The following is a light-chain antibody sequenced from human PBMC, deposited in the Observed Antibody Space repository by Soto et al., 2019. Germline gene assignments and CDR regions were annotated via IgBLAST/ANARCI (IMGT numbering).Light chain of an antibody. CDR2: AAS. V-gene: IGKV1-39*01. Sequence: DIQMTQSPSSLSASVGDRVTITCRASQSIGNYLSWYQQKPGKVPNLLIYAASSLQSGVPSRFSGSGSGTXXXXXXXXXQXEDFATYYCQQSYSTPTFGQGTKVEIK. CDR1: QSIGNY. CDR3: QQSYSTPT. J-gene: IGKJ1*01.